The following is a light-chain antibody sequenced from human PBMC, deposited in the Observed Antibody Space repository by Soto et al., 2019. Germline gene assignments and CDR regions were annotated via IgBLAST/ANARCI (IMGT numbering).Light chain of an antibody. CDR2: DAS. CDR1: QSVSSY. V-gene: IGKV3-11*01. Sequence: IVLTQPPATLSLSPGERATLSCRASQSVSSYLAWYQQKPGQAPRLLIYDASNRATGIPARFSGSGSGTDFTLTISSLEPEDFAVYYCQQRSNWPAITFGQGTRLE. J-gene: IGKJ5*01. CDR3: QQRSNWPAIT.